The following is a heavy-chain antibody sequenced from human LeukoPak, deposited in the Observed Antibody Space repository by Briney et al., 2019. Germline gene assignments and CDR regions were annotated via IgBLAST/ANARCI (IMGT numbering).Heavy chain of an antibody. CDR1: GFTFSSYS. J-gene: IGHJ6*03. CDR3: AKAASKRTDYGDYAFYYYMDV. CDR2: ISGSGIST. Sequence: GGSLRLSCAASGFTFSSYSMNWVRQAPGKGLEWVSAISGSGISTYYADSVKGRFTISRDNSKNTLYLQMNSLRAEDTAVYYCAKAASKRTDYGDYAFYYYMDVWGKGTTVTISS. V-gene: IGHV3-23*01. D-gene: IGHD4-17*01.